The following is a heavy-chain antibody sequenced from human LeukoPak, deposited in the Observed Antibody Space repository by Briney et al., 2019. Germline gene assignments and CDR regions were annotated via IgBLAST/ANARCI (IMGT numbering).Heavy chain of an antibody. Sequence: GGSLRLSCAASGFTFSSYGMHWVRQAPGKGLEWVAVIRYDGSNKYYADSVKGRFTISRDNSKNTLYLQMNSLRAEDTAVYYCAKGFSATVTTPNFDYWGQGTLVTVSS. D-gene: IGHD4-11*01. J-gene: IGHJ4*02. CDR3: AKGFSATVTTPNFDY. CDR2: IRYDGSNK. CDR1: GFTFSSYG. V-gene: IGHV3-30*02.